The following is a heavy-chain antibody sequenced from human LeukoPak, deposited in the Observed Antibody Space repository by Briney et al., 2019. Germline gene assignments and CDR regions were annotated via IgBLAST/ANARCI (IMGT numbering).Heavy chain of an antibody. J-gene: IGHJ3*02. D-gene: IGHD6-13*01. CDR1: GGSISAYY. V-gene: IGHV4-59*08. CDR2: IYYSGST. Sequence: SETLSLTCTVSGGSISAYYWAWIRQPPGRGLECLGYIYYSGSTNYNPSLKSRVTISVDTSKNQFSLKLSSVSAADTAVYYCARLGALGGSSTWFDAFDIWGQGTMVTVSS. CDR3: ARLGALGGSSTWFDAFDI.